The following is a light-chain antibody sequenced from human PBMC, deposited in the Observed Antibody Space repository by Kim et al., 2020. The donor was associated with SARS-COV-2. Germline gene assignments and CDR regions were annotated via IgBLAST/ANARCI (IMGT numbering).Light chain of an antibody. V-gene: IGLV3-1*01. J-gene: IGLJ1*01. CDR2: QDS. Sequence: VSPGQTASITCSGDKLGDKYACWYQQKPGQSPVLVIYQDSKRPSGIPERFSGSNSGNTATLTISGTQAMDEADYYCQAWDSSTAWVFGTGTKVSVL. CDR3: QAWDSSTAWV. CDR1: KLGDKY.